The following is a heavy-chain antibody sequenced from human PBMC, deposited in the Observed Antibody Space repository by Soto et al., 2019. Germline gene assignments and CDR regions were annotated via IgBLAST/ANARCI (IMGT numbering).Heavy chain of an antibody. V-gene: IGHV3-23*01. CDR2: ISGSGGST. J-gene: IGHJ6*03. CDR1: GFTFSSYG. D-gene: IGHD6-13*01. Sequence: GGSLRLSCAASGFTFSSYGMSWVRQAPGKGLEWVSAISGSGGSTYYADSVKGRFTISRDNSKNTLYLQMNSLRAEDTAVYYCARGEQLYYYMDVWGKGTTVTVSS. CDR3: ARGEQLYYYMDV.